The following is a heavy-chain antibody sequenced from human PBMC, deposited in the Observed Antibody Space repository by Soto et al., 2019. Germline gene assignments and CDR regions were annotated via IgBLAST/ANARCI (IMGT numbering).Heavy chain of an antibody. CDR3: ARDRSIAAAGNYYYYGMDV. D-gene: IGHD6-13*01. V-gene: IGHV4-31*03. Sequence: QVQLQESGPGLVKPSQTLSLSCTVSGGSISSGGYYWSWIRQHPGKGLEWIGYIYYSGSTYYNPSLKSRVTISVDTSKNQFSLKLSSVTAADTAVYYCARDRSIAAAGNYYYYGMDVWGQGTTVTVSS. CDR1: GGSISSGGYY. CDR2: IYYSGST. J-gene: IGHJ6*02.